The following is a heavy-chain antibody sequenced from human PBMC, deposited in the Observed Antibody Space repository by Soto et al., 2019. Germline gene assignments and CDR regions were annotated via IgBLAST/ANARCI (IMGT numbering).Heavy chain of an antibody. D-gene: IGHD2-21*02. Sequence: DVQLVESGGGLVEPGGSLRLTCAGSGFTFRNSEMFWVRQAPGKGLEWVSKITYSGSNIYYSKSVKGRFTISRDNAKNSLYLQMNSLTDEDTAIYFCASEALCGADCYFFEYWGPGTLVTVSS. J-gene: IGHJ4*02. CDR2: ITYSGSNI. CDR3: ASEALCGADCYFFEY. V-gene: IGHV3-48*03. CDR1: GFTFRNSE.